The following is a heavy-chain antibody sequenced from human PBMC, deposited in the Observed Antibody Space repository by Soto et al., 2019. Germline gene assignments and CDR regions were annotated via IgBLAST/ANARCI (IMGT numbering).Heavy chain of an antibody. Sequence: QVQLVQSGAEVKKPGSSVKVSCKASGGTFSSDSISWLRQAPGQGPEWMGGIIPMFGTANYVQKFQGRVTITADEFTSTAYMELSSLTSEDTAVYFCARDWTIWGQGTMVTVSS. J-gene: IGHJ3*02. CDR1: GGTFSSDS. D-gene: IGHD3-3*01. V-gene: IGHV1-69*12. CDR3: ARDWTI. CDR2: IIPMFGTA.